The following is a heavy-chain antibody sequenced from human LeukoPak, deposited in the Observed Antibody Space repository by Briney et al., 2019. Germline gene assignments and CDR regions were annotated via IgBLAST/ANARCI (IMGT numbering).Heavy chain of an antibody. CDR2: IYYSGST. V-gene: IGHV4-30-4*01. CDR1: GGSISSGDYY. Sequence: SQTLSLTCTVSGGSISSGDYYWSWIRQPPGKGLEWIGYIYYSGSTYYNPSLKSRVTKSVDTSKNQFSLKLSSVTAADTAVYYCASYYDSSGYYYVPAEYFQHWGQGTLVTVSS. CDR3: ASYYDSSGYYYVPAEYFQH. D-gene: IGHD3-22*01. J-gene: IGHJ1*01.